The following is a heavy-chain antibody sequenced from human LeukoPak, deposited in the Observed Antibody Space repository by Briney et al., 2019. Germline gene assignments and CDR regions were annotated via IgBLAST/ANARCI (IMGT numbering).Heavy chain of an antibody. D-gene: IGHD7-27*01. J-gene: IGHJ6*02. V-gene: IGHV4-30-2*01. CDR2: IYHSGST. Sequence: SETLSLTCAVSGGSISSGGYSWSWIRQPPGTGLEWIGYIYHSGSTNYNPSLKSRVTISVDRSKNQFSLKLSSVTAADTAVYYCARGVSNWGWGMDVWGQGTTVTVSS. CDR3: ARGVSNWGWGMDV. CDR1: GGSISSGGYS.